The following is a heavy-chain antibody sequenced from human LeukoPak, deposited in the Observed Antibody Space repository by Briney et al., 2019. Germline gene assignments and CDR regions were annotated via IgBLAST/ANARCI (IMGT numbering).Heavy chain of an antibody. V-gene: IGHV4-4*07. Sequence: SETLSLTCTVSGGSISSYYWSWIRQPAGKGLEWIGRIYTSGSTNYNPSLKSRVTMSVDTSKNQFSLKLSSVTAADTAVYYCARDITDITGITMVRGVPPGNWFDPWGRGTLVTVSS. CDR3: ARDITDITGITMVRGVPPGNWFDP. D-gene: IGHD3-10*01. CDR1: GGSISSYY. CDR2: IYTSGST. J-gene: IGHJ5*02.